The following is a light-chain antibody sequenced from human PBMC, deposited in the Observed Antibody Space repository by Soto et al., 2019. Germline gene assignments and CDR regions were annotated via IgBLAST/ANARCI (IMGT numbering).Light chain of an antibody. CDR1: QSSSY. CDR2: ATS. V-gene: IGKV1-39*01. J-gene: IGKJ2*01. Sequence: DIQMTQSPSSLSASVGDRITITCRASQSSSYVNWYQQKPGEAPKLLIYATSSLQSGVPSRFSGSGSGTDFTLTIGSLQPEDFATYYCQQSFTSRYTFGQGTKVEIK. CDR3: QQSFTSRYT.